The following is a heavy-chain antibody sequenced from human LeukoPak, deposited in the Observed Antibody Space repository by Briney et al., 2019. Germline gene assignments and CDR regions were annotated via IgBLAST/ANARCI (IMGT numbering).Heavy chain of an antibody. D-gene: IGHD6-19*01. CDR2: IKQDESET. CDR3: ARARAQWLILSYDY. Sequence: SLRLSCAVSGFTFSSYWMTWVRQAPGKGLEWVGNIKQDESETYYVDSVKGRFTISRDNANNSLYLQMNSLRVDDTAVYYCARARAQWLILSYDYWGQGTLVTVSS. J-gene: IGHJ4*02. CDR1: GFTFSSYW. V-gene: IGHV3-7*01.